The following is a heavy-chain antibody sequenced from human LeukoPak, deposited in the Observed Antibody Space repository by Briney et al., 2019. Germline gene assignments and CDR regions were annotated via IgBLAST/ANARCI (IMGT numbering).Heavy chain of an antibody. CDR1: GFTFSSYA. V-gene: IGHV3-23*01. D-gene: IGHD3-22*01. Sequence: GGSLRLSCAASGFTFSSYAMSWVRQAPGKGLEWVSAISGTGGRTYYADSVKGRFTISRDNSKNTLYLQMNSLRAEDTAVYYCAKDPNYYDSSGYPNYFDYWGQGTLVTVSS. J-gene: IGHJ4*02. CDR2: ISGTGGRT. CDR3: AKDPNYYDSSGYPNYFDY.